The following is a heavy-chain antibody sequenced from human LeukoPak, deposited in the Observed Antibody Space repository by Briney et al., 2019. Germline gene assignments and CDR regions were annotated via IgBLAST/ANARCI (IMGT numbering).Heavy chain of an antibody. D-gene: IGHD6-19*01. V-gene: IGHV4-59*01. J-gene: IGHJ4*02. Sequence: SETLSLTCTVSGGSIRSYYWSWIRQPPGKGLEWIGYIYYSGSTNYNPSLKSRVTIAVDTSKNQFSLNLSSVTAADTAVYYCARVLPYSSGWGDDYWGQGTLVTVSS. CDR1: GGSIRSYY. CDR3: ARVLPYSSGWGDDY. CDR2: IYYSGST.